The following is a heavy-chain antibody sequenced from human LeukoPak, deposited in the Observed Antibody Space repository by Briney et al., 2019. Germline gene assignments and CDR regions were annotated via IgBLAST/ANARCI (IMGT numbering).Heavy chain of an antibody. CDR1: GGTFSSYA. CDR3: ARDERGGGVDSSGYSNY. CDR2: IIPIFGTA. Sequence: SVKVSCKASGGTFSSYAISWVRQAPGQGLEWMGRIIPIFGTANYAQELQGRVTITTDESTSTAYMELSSLRSEDTAVYYCARDERGGGVDSSGYSNYWGQGTLVTVSS. J-gene: IGHJ4*02. D-gene: IGHD3-22*01. V-gene: IGHV1-69*05.